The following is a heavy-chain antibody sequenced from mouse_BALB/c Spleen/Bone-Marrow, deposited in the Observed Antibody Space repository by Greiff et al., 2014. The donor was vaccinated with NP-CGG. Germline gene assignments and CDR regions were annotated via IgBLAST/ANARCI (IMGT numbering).Heavy chain of an antibody. Sequence: QVQLQQSGPGLVAPSQSLSITCTVSGFSLTSYGVHWVRQPPGKGLEWLGVIWADGSTNYNSALMSRLSIRKDNSKSQVFLKMNSLQTDDTAMYYCARITTATGAMDYWGQGTSVPVSS. J-gene: IGHJ4*01. D-gene: IGHD1-2*01. CDR1: GFSLTSYG. V-gene: IGHV2-9*02. CDR2: IWADGST. CDR3: ARITTATGAMDY.